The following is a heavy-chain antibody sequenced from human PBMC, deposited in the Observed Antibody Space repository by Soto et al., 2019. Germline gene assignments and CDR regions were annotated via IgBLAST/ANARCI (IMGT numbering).Heavy chain of an antibody. Sequence: QVQAQQWGPGLLKPSETLAPTCAVYGGSFSGYYWSRIRPPPGKGLEGIGEINHSGSTNYNPSLKSRVTISVDTSKNQFSLKLSSVTAADTAVYYCARGNRYCSSTSCGYMDVWGKGTTVTVSS. D-gene: IGHD2-2*01. V-gene: IGHV4-34*02. J-gene: IGHJ6*03. CDR3: ARGNRYCSSTSCGYMDV. CDR1: GGSFSGYY. CDR2: INHSGST.